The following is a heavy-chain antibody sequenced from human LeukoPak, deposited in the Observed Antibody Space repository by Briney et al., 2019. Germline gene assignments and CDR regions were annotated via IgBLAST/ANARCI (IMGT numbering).Heavy chain of an antibody. D-gene: IGHD6-13*01. CDR2: IYHSGST. Sequence: SETLSLTCTVSGYSISSGYYWGWIRQPPGKGLEWIGSIYHSGSTYYNPSLKSRVTISVDTSKNQFSLKLSSVTAADTAVYYCARREVRYSRRHLWFDYWGQGTLVTVSS. CDR1: GYSISSGYY. V-gene: IGHV4-38-2*02. CDR3: ARREVRYSRRHLWFDY. J-gene: IGHJ4*02.